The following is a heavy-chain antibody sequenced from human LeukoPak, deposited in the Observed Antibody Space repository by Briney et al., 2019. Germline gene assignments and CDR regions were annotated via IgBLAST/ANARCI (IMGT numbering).Heavy chain of an antibody. D-gene: IGHD4-17*01. CDR1: GVSIASYY. J-gene: IGHJ3*02. V-gene: IGHV4-59*01. Sequence: SETLSLTCAVSGVSIASYYWSWIRQPPGTGLEWIGDIPYSGSTTYNPSLTSRVSISVDTSKNQFSLKLSPVTAADPAAFYCARVRRRCGFDIGGQGTLVTVSS. CDR3: ARVRRRCGFDI. CDR2: IPYSGST.